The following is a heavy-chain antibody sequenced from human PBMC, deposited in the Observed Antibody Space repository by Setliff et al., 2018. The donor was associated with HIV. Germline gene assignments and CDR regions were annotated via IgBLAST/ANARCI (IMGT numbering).Heavy chain of an antibody. CDR2: INPKTGDT. J-gene: IGHJ6*03. V-gene: IGHV1-2*02. Sequence: ASVKVSCKTSGYTFNDYYIQWVRQTPGQGLEWMGWINPKTGDTSYAQKFQGRVTMTRDTSINTAYMDLSRLTSDDTAVYYCARDKEPWEGYYKYYSMDVWGKGTKVTVSS. CDR3: ARDKEPWEGYYKYYSMDV. D-gene: IGHD1-26*01. CDR1: GYTFNDYY.